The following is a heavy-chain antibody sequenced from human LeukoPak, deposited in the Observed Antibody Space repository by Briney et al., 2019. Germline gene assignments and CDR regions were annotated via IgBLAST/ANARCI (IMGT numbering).Heavy chain of an antibody. V-gene: IGHV1-2*06. CDR2: INPNSGGT. CDR3: ARNYYDSSGYYTDY. Sequence: ASVTVSCKASGYTFTGYYMHWVRQAPGQGLEWMGRINPNSGGTNYAQKFQGRVTMTRDTSISTAYMELSRLRSDDTAVYYCARNYYDSSGYYTDYWGQGTLVTVSS. CDR1: GYTFTGYY. D-gene: IGHD3-22*01. J-gene: IGHJ4*02.